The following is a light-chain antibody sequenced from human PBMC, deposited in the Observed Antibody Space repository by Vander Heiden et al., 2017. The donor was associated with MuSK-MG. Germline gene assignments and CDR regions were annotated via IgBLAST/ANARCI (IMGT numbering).Light chain of an antibody. CDR3: QQSYSTQYS. J-gene: IGKJ2*01. CDR2: AAY. Sequence: DFQMTQSPSSLSASVGDRVTITCRASHYIASYLNWYQQKPGKAPKLLIYAAYTLQSGVPSRFSGSGSGTDFTLTIASLQPEDSATYYCQQSYSTQYSFGQGTKLEIK. CDR1: HYIASY. V-gene: IGKV1-39*01.